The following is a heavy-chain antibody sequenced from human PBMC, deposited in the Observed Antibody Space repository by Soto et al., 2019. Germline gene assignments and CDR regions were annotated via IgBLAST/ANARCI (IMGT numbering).Heavy chain of an antibody. Sequence: GESLKISCKGSGYSFTSYWIGWVRQMPGKSLEWMGIIYPGDSDTRYSPSFQGQVTISADKSISTAYLQWSSLKASDTAMYYCARHLLYYDGSGRDAFDIWGQGTMVTVSS. J-gene: IGHJ3*02. CDR1: GYSFTSYW. CDR2: IYPGDSDT. D-gene: IGHD3-22*01. V-gene: IGHV5-51*01. CDR3: ARHLLYYDGSGRDAFDI.